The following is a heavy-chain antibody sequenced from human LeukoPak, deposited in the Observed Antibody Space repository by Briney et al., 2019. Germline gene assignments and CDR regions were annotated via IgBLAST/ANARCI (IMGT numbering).Heavy chain of an antibody. Sequence: PSETLSLTCTVSGGSISSSSYYWGWIRQPPGKGLEWIGSIYYSGSTYYNPSLKSRVTISVDTSKNQFSLKLSSVTAADTAVYYCATGKITTVHAFDIWGQGTMVTVSS. CDR3: ATGKITTVHAFDI. V-gene: IGHV4-39*01. CDR1: GGSISSSSYY. D-gene: IGHD4-17*01. J-gene: IGHJ3*02. CDR2: IYYSGST.